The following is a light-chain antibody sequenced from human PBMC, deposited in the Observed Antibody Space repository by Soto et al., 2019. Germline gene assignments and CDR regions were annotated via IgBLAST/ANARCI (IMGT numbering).Light chain of an antibody. CDR1: QSIGSY. Sequence: DIQMTQSPSSLSASVGDRVTITCRASQSIGSYLNWYQHKPGKAPKLLIYAASNLQSGVPSRFSGSGSGTDFTLTISSLQPEDFATYYCQQSYSSPPTFGQGTKVEIK. V-gene: IGKV1-39*01. J-gene: IGKJ1*01. CDR3: QQSYSSPPT. CDR2: AAS.